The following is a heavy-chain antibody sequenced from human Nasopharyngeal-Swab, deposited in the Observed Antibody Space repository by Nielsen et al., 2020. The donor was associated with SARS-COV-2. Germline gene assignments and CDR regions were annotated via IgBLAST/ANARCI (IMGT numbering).Heavy chain of an antibody. J-gene: IGHJ4*02. CDR1: GGSISSGDYY. Sequence: LSCTVSGGSISSGDYYWSWIRQLPGKGLEWIGYIYRLGGTSYNPSLKSRVTISLDASNNQFSLRLSSVTAADTAMFYCARGTPFDYWGQGILVTVSS. CDR3: ARGTPFDY. CDR2: IYRLGGT. D-gene: IGHD1-1*01. V-gene: IGHV4-31*03.